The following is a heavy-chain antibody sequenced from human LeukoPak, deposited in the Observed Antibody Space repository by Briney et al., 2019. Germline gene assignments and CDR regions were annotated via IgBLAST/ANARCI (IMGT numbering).Heavy chain of an antibody. J-gene: IGHJ4*02. CDR2: IYSGGST. Sequence: PGGSLRLSCAASGFTVSSNDMSWVRQAPGKGLECISVIYSGGSTDYADSVKGRFTISRDNSKNTLYLQMNSLRAEDTAFYYCAKDGRWLQLEYYFDYWGQGTLVTVSS. V-gene: IGHV3-53*05. D-gene: IGHD5-24*01. CDR1: GFTVSSND. CDR3: AKDGRWLQLEYYFDY.